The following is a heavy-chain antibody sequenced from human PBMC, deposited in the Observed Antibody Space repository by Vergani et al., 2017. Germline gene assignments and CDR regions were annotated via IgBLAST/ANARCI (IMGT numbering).Heavy chain of an antibody. CDR3: ASGKYYSDSTSHFRGRYFDV. CDR2: IYNSGNG. J-gene: IGHJ2*01. CDR1: SSSSYS. Sequence: QVQLQESGPGLLRPSETLSLNCTVSSSSSYSWDWVRQAPGKGLEWIGSIYNSGNGDSSSSLKSRVTISADTSKNQFSLRLTSVTAADTAVYYCASGKYYSDSTSHFRGRYFDVWGRGTLVTVPS. D-gene: IGHD3-16*01. V-gene: IGHV4-39*01.